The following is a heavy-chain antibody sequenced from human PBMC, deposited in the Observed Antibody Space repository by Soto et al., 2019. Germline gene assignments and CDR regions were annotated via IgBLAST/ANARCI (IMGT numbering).Heavy chain of an antibody. CDR1: GGSVSSGSYY. CDR2: IYYSGST. D-gene: IGHD3-3*01. Sequence: SETLSLTCTVSGGSVSSGSYYWSWIRQPPGKGLEWIGYIYYSGSTNYNPSLKSRVTISVDTSKNQFSLKLSSVTAADTAVYYCARGGLRFLEWLLSHGRQNWFDPWGQGTLVTVSS. CDR3: ARGGLRFLEWLLSHGRQNWFDP. J-gene: IGHJ5*02. V-gene: IGHV4-61*01.